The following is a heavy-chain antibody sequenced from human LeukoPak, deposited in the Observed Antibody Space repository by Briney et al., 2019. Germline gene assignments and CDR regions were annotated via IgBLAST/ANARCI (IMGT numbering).Heavy chain of an antibody. J-gene: IGHJ5*02. CDR2: IYYSGST. D-gene: IGHD6-19*01. V-gene: IGHV4-39*01. CDR1: GGSISSTSYY. CDR3: ARHVTFLIREDSSGWYSGSPNWFDP. Sequence: PEPLSLTCTVSGGSISSTSYYWGGIRQPTEKGLEWIWSIYYSGSTYYNPSLKSRVTISVDTSKNQFSLKLSSVTAADTAVYYCARHVTFLIREDSSGWYSGSPNWFDPWGQGTLVTVSS.